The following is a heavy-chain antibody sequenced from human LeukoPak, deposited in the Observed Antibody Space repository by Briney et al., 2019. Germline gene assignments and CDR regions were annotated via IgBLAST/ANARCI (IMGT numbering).Heavy chain of an antibody. V-gene: IGHV3-48*04. J-gene: IGHJ4*02. CDR1: GFTFSSYS. Sequence: AGGSLRLSCAASGFTFSSYSMNWVRQAPGKGLEWVSYISSSSSTIYYADSVKGRFTISRDNAKNSLYLQMNSLRAEDTAVYYCAREGVIWFGELLPDYWGQGTLVTVSS. D-gene: IGHD3-10*01. CDR2: ISSSSSTI. CDR3: AREGVIWFGELLPDY.